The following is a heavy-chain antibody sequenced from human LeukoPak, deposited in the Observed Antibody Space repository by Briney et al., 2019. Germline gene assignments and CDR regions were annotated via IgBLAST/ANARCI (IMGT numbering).Heavy chain of an antibody. CDR2: IIPIFGTA. D-gene: IGHD3-9*01. J-gene: IGHJ5*02. CDR1: GYTFTSYG. Sequence: ASVKVSCKASGYTFTSYGISWVRQAPGQGLEWMGGIIPIFGTANYAQKFQGRVTITTDESTSTAYMELSSLRSEDTAVYYCARETIHYDILTGYSSWGQGTLVTVSS. V-gene: IGHV1-69*05. CDR3: ARETIHYDILTGYSS.